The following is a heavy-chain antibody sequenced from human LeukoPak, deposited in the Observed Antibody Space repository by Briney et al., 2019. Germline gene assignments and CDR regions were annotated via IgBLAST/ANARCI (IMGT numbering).Heavy chain of an antibody. J-gene: IGHJ4*02. CDR2: ISGSGGST. CDR3: AKEQGPGLTIFGAVIMELLDY. V-gene: IGHV3-23*01. D-gene: IGHD3-3*01. Sequence: PGGSLRLSCAASGFTFSSYAMSWVRQAPGKGLEWVSAISGSGGSTYYADSVKGRFTISRDNSKNTLYLQMNSLRAEDTAVYYCAKEQGPGLTIFGAVIMELLDYWGQGTLVTVSS. CDR1: GFTFSSYA.